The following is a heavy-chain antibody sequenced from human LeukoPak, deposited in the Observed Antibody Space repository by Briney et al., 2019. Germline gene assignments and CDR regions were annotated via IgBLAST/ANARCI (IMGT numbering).Heavy chain of an antibody. CDR2: ISSSSSTI. CDR1: GFTFSSYS. V-gene: IGHV3-48*04. J-gene: IGHJ4*02. D-gene: IGHD3-22*01. CDR3: AKGRYYDSSGYLDY. Sequence: SGGSLRLSCAASGFTFSSYSMNWVRQAPGKGLEWVSYISSSSSTIYYADSVKGRFTISRDNAKNSLYLQMNSLRAEDTAVYYCAKGRYYDSSGYLDYWGQGTLVTVSS.